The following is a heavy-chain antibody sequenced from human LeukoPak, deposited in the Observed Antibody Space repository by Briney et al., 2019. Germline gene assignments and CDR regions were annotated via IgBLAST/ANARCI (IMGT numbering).Heavy chain of an antibody. V-gene: IGHV3-48*04. J-gene: IGHJ4*02. Sequence: GGSLRLSCAASGFTFSSYSMNWVRQAPGKGLEWVSYISSSSSTIYYADSVKGRFTISRDNAKNSLYLQMNSLRVGDTAVYYCVRGPYCSGGSCYYNFDYWGQGTLVTVSS. CDR1: GFTFSSYS. CDR3: VRGPYCSGGSCYYNFDY. D-gene: IGHD2-15*01. CDR2: ISSSSSTI.